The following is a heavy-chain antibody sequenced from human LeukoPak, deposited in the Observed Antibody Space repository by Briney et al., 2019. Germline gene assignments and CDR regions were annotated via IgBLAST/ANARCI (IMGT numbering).Heavy chain of an antibody. V-gene: IGHV1-69*13. CDR2: IIPIFGTP. Sequence: SVKVSCKASEGTFSNYVISWVRQAPGQGLEWMGGIIPIFGTPNYAQKFQGRVTITADESTSTAPMELSSLRSEDTAVYYCASTYYYGSGSGHYFDYWGQGTLVTVSS. J-gene: IGHJ4*02. D-gene: IGHD3-10*01. CDR3: ASTYYYGSGSGHYFDY. CDR1: EGTFSNYV.